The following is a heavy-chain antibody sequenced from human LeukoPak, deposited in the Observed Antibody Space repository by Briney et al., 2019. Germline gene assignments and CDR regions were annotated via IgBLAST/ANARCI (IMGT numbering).Heavy chain of an antibody. CDR3: ARGPEGGFDY. J-gene: IGHJ4*02. V-gene: IGHV1-69*13. CDR2: IIPIFGTA. D-gene: IGHD1-26*01. CDR1: GCTFSSYA. Sequence: AASVNVSCKPSGCTFSSYAISWVRQAPGQGLEWMGGIIPIFGTANYAQKFQGRVTITADQSTSTAYMELSSLRSEDTAVYYCARGPEGGFDYWGQGTLVTVSS.